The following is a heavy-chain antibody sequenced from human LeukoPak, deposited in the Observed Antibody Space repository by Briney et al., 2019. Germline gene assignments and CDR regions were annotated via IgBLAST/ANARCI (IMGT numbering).Heavy chain of an antibody. D-gene: IGHD5-24*01. CDR3: ARHAQMATSRTVFDY. CDR2: IYYSEGT. CDR1: GGSVSSDY. Sequence: WETLSLTCTVSGGSVSSDYWSWIRQPPGKGLEWIGYIYYSEGTNYNPSLESRVTISVDTSKSQFSLRLSSVTAADTAVYFCARHAQMATSRTVFDYWGQGTLVTVSS. V-gene: IGHV4-59*08. J-gene: IGHJ4*02.